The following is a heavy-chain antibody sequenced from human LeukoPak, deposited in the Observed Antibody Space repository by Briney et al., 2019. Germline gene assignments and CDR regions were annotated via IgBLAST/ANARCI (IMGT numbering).Heavy chain of an antibody. Sequence: ASVKVSCKASGYTFTSYGISWVRQAPGQGLEWMGWISAYNGNTNYAQKLQGRVTMTTDTSTSTAYMELRSLRSDDTAAYYCARDGDIVVVPAAPSYWGQGTLVTVSS. V-gene: IGHV1-18*01. CDR3: ARDGDIVVVPAAPSY. D-gene: IGHD2-2*01. CDR1: GYTFTSYG. J-gene: IGHJ4*02. CDR2: ISAYNGNT.